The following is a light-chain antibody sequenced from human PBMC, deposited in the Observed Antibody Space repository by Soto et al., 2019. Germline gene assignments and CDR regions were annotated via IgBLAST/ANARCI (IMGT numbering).Light chain of an antibody. CDR2: DAS. Sequence: DIQITQLPSSLSAFLRDRVTLTCQASEGNSKYLPWYQQSPGKAPKLLIYDASNLELGVPSRFGGSGSGTFFTLTISSLQPEDIATYYCQQYNNLPYTFGQGTKLDIK. V-gene: IGKV1-33*01. CDR1: EGNSKY. J-gene: IGKJ2*01. CDR3: QQYNNLPYT.